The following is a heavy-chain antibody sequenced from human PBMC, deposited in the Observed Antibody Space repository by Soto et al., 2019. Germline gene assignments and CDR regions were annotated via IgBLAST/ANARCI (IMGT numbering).Heavy chain of an antibody. J-gene: IGHJ4*02. D-gene: IGHD2-2*01. CDR3: ARLICDSTCCPRHYFDS. Sequence: DVQLVESGGGLVQSGGSLRLSCAASGFIFTPYRVSWVRQAPGKGLEWVSYVSVGGTAIYYADSVRGRFTISRDDAKNSVYLQINSLGAEDTAVYYCARLICDSTCCPRHYFDSWGQGTPVTVSS. V-gene: IGHV3-48*01. CDR2: VSVGGTAI. CDR1: GFIFTPYR.